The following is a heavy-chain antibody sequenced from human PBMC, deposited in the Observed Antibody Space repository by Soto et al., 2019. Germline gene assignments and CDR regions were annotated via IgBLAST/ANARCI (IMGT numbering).Heavy chain of an antibody. V-gene: IGHV4-34*01. Sequence: WIRQPAGKGLEWIGEINHSGSTNYNPSLKSRVTISVDTSKNQFSLKLSSVTAADTAVYYCARQWANYDAFDIWGQGTMVTGSS. CDR3: ARQWANYDAFDI. CDR2: INHSGST. D-gene: IGHD1-26*01. J-gene: IGHJ3*02.